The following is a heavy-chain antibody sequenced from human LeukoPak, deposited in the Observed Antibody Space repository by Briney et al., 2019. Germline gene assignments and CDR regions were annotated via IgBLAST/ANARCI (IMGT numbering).Heavy chain of an antibody. V-gene: IGHV3-30*02. CDR3: AKDQTGSTSWGGIDY. CDR2: IRYDGSNK. Sequence: PGGSLRLSCAASGFTFSSYWMSWVRQAPGKGLEWVAFIRYDGSNKYYADSVKGRFTISRDNSKNTLYLQMNSLRAEDTAVYYCAKDQTGSTSWGGIDYWGQGTLVTVSS. D-gene: IGHD2-2*01. J-gene: IGHJ4*02. CDR1: GFTFSSYW.